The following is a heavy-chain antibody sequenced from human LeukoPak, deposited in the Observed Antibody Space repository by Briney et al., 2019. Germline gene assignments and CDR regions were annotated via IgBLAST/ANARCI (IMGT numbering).Heavy chain of an antibody. CDR1: GFTFTTYS. D-gene: IGHD4-17*01. CDR2: ISSGSSAI. J-gene: IGHJ4*02. Sequence: GGSLRLSCEASGFTFTTYSMTWVRQAPGKGLVWVSSISSGSSAIFSADALKGRFTISRDDAKNLLYLDMNSLRAEDTAVYYCARGHTAVTRHFDFWGQGTLVTVSS. V-gene: IGHV3-21*01. CDR3: ARGHTAVTRHFDF.